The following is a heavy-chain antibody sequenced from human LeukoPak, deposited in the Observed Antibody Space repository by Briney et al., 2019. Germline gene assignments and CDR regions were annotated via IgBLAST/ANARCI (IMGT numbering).Heavy chain of an antibody. CDR3: ARTPCSSTSCYAGRYYYYGMDV. D-gene: IGHD2-2*01. CDR2: FDPEDGET. CDR1: GYTLTELS. V-gene: IGHV1-24*01. Sequence: GASVKVSCKVSGYTLTELSMHWVRQAPGKGLEWMGGFDPEDGETIYAQKFQGRVTMTEDRSTDTAYMELSSLRSEDTAVYYCARTPCSSTSCYAGRYYYYGMDVWGQGTTVTVSS. J-gene: IGHJ6*02.